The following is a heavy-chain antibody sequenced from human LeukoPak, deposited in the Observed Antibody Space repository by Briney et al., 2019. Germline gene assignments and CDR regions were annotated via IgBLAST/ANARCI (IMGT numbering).Heavy chain of an antibody. D-gene: IGHD6-19*01. V-gene: IGHV1-69*13. CDR1: GGTFSSYA. CDR2: VIPIFGTA. Sequence: SVKVSCKASGGTFSSYAISWVRQAPGQGLEWMGGVIPIFGTANYAQKFQGRVTITADESTSTAYMELSSLRSEDTAVYYCARDHLSSGWYNWFDPWGQGTLVTVSS. J-gene: IGHJ5*02. CDR3: ARDHLSSGWYNWFDP.